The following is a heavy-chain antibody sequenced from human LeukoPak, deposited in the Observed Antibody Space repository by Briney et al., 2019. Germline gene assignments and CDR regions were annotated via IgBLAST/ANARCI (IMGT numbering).Heavy chain of an antibody. J-gene: IGHJ4*02. CDR3: ARGSYYFDY. CDR2: IYYSGST. V-gene: IGHV4-61*05. Sequence: PSETLSLTCTVSGGSIRSSSYYWDWIRQPPGKGLEWIGYIYYSGSTNYNPSLKSRVTISVDTSKNQFSLKLSSVTAADTAVYYCARGSYYFDYWGQGTLVTVSS. CDR1: GGSIRSSSYY.